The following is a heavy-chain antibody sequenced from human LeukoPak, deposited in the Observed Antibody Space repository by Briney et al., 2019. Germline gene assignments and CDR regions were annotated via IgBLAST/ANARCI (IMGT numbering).Heavy chain of an antibody. D-gene: IGHD3-10*01. Sequence: PSETLSLTCTVSGGSISSYYWSWIRQPPGKGLEWIGYIYYSGSTNYNPSLKSRVTISVDTSKNQFSLKLSSVTAADTAVYYCASQYYCGSGSYSYWGQGNLVTVSS. CDR1: GGSISSYY. J-gene: IGHJ4*02. V-gene: IGHV4-59*08. CDR3: ASQYYCGSGSYSY. CDR2: IYYSGST.